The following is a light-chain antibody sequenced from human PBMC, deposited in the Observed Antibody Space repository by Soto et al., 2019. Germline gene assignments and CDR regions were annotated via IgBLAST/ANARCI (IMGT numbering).Light chain of an antibody. J-gene: IGKJ3*01. CDR1: ENVMTY. V-gene: IGKV1-39*01. CDR2: GAS. Sequence: DIQMTQSPSSLSASVGDRVTMTCRASENVMTYLHWYQQKSGKAPKLLIYGASSLQGGGPSRFSGTGSETNFILTISAVQPEDYASYHCQQSYTTPLTFGSGTKVDFK. CDR3: QQSYTTPLT.